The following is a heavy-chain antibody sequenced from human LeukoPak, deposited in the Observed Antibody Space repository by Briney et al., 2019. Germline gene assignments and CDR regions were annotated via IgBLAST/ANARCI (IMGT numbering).Heavy chain of an antibody. J-gene: IGHJ6*03. CDR3: ARFGYDDGDRIYYYYMDV. V-gene: IGHV4-59*01. Sequence: PSETLSLTCTVSGGSISSYYWSWIRQPPGKGLEWIGYIYYSGSTNYNPSLQSRVTISVDTPKNQFSLKLSSVTAAGTAVYYCARFGYDDGDRIYYYYMDVWGKGTTVTVSS. CDR2: IYYSGST. CDR1: GGSISSYY. D-gene: IGHD4-17*01.